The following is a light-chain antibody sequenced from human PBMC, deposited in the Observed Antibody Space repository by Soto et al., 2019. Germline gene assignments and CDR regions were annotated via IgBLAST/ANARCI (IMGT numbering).Light chain of an antibody. V-gene: IGKV1-5*03. CDR1: QSVSGW. Sequence: DIQMTQSPSTLSAYLGDRVTITCRASQSVSGWLAWYQQKPGEAPKLLIYKASSLESGVPSRFSGSGSGTDFTLTISRLEPEEFAVYDCQQYGNSPWTFGQWTKVDIK. J-gene: IGKJ1*01. CDR2: KAS. CDR3: QQYGNSPWT.